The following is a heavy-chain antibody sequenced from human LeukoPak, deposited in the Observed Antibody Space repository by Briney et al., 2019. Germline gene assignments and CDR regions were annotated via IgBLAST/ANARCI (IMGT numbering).Heavy chain of an antibody. Sequence: PGGSLRLSCAASGFPFSRYAMNWVRQAPGEGLEWVATVSGDDPSTYYADSVKGRFTISRDNSKNTLYMQMNSLRAEDTAVYYCTKFDAPSGRENYWGQGTLVTVSS. J-gene: IGHJ4*02. CDR1: GFPFSRYA. CDR2: VSGDDPST. CDR3: TKFDAPSGRENY. V-gene: IGHV3-23*01.